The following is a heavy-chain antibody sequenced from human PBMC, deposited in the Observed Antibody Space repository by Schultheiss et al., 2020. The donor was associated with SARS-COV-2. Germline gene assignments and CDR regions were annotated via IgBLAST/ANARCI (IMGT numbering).Heavy chain of an antibody. CDR2: IWHDASTK. Sequence: GGSLRLSCAASGFNFSSYGIYWVRQAPGQGLEWVSIIWHDASTKYFADSVKGRFTISRDNSKNTVYLVMNSLRAEDTGVYFCARDKGDGSKDYWGQGTLVTVSS. CDR3: ARDKGDGSKDY. V-gene: IGHV3-33*08. D-gene: IGHD3-16*01. J-gene: IGHJ4*02. CDR1: GFNFSSYG.